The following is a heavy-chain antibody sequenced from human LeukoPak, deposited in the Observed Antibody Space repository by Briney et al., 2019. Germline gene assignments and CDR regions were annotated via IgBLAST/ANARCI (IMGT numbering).Heavy chain of an antibody. CDR3: ARGVHGDYSSDY. V-gene: IGHV3-21*01. CDR1: GFTFSSYG. J-gene: IGHJ4*02. CDR2: ISSSSSYI. D-gene: IGHD4-17*01. Sequence: GGSLRLSCAASGFTFSSYGMNWVRQAPGKGLEWVSSISSSSSYIYYADSVKGRFTISRDNAKNSLYLQMNSLRAEDTAVYYCARGVHGDYSSDYWGQGTLVTVSS.